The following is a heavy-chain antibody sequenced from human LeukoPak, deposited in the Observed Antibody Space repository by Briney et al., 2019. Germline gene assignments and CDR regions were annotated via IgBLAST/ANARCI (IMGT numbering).Heavy chain of an antibody. CDR1: GGSIRSYY. V-gene: IGHV4-59*08. CDR3: ARHSSSWYPDY. D-gene: IGHD6-13*01. Sequence: SETLSLTCTVSGGSIRSYYWSWIRQPPGKGLEWIEYIHYTGSTNYNPALKSRVTISVDTSKNQFSLQLSSVTATDTAVYFCARHSSSWYPDYWGQGTLVTVSS. CDR2: IHYTGST. J-gene: IGHJ4*02.